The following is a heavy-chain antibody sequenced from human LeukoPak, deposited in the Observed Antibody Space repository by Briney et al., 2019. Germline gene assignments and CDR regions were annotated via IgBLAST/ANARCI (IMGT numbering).Heavy chain of an antibody. CDR3: ARDGKYYYGSSGYYKEIDY. J-gene: IGHJ4*02. CDR1: GGSFSGYY. Sequence: PSETLSLTCAVYGGSFSGYYWSWIRQPPGKGLEWIGSIYHSGSTYYNPSLKSRVTISVDTSKNQFSLKLSSVTAADTAVYYCARDGKYYYGSSGYYKEIDYWGQGTLVTVSS. CDR2: IYHSGST. D-gene: IGHD3-22*01. V-gene: IGHV4-34*01.